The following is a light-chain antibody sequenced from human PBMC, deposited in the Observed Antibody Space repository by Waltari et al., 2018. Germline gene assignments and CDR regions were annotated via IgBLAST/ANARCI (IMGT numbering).Light chain of an antibody. Sequence: QSVLTQPPSVSGAPGQRVTISCTGSSSNIGAGHDVHWDQQLPGTAPKLLIYANSNRPSGVPDRFSGSKSGTSASLAITGLQAEDEADYYCQSYDNSLSGSRVFGGGTKLTVL. J-gene: IGLJ3*02. CDR3: QSYDNSLSGSRV. V-gene: IGLV1-40*01. CDR2: ANS. CDR1: SSNIGAGHD.